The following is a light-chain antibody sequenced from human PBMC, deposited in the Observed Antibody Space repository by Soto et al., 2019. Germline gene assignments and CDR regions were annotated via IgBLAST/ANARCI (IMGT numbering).Light chain of an antibody. CDR3: SSYTSSSTLYV. Sequence: QSALTQPASESGSPGQSITISCTGTSSDVGSYNYVSWYQQHPGKAPKLMIYEVSNRPSGVSNRFSGSKSGNTASLTISGLQAEDEADYYCSSYTSSSTLYVFGTGIKVTVL. CDR2: EVS. CDR1: SSDVGSYNY. J-gene: IGLJ1*01. V-gene: IGLV2-14*01.